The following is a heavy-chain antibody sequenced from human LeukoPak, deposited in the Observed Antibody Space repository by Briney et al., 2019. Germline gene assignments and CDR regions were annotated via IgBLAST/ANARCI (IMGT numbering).Heavy chain of an antibody. J-gene: IGHJ6*03. Sequence: SVKVSCKASGYTFTGYYMHWVRQAPGQGLEWMGGIIPIFGTANYAQKFQGRVTITADESTSTAYMELSSLRSEDTAVYYCARATTLLRFLEWVPGYYYYMDVWAKGPRSPSP. CDR3: ARATTLLRFLEWVPGYYYYMDV. CDR2: IIPIFGTA. CDR1: GYTFTGYY. D-gene: IGHD3-3*01. V-gene: IGHV1-69*13.